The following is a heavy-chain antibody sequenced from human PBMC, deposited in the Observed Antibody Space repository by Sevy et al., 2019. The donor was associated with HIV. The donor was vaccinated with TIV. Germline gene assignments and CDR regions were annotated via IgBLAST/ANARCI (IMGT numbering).Heavy chain of an antibody. V-gene: IGHV4-59*01. CDR3: ARGGSYDYIWGSYRSPDAFDI. D-gene: IGHD3-16*02. Sequence: SETLSLTCTVSGDSISSYYWSWIRQPPGKGLEWIGYIYYSGSTNYNPSLKSRVSISVDTSKNQFSLKLSSVTAADTAVYYCARGGSYDYIWGSYRSPDAFDIWGQGTMVTVSS. CDR1: GDSISSYY. CDR2: IYYSGST. J-gene: IGHJ3*02.